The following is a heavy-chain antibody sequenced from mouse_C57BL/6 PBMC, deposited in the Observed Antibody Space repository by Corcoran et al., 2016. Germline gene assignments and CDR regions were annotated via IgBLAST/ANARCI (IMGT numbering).Heavy chain of an antibody. Sequence: QIQLVQSGPELKKPGETVKISCKASGYTFTTYGMSWVKQAPGKGLKWMGWINTYSGVPTYADDFKGRFAFSLETSASTAYLQINNLKNEDTATYFCARSGYGSSYSDGYFDVWGTGTTVTVSS. CDR3: ARSGYGSSYSDGYFDV. D-gene: IGHD1-1*01. V-gene: IGHV9-3*01. CDR2: INTYSGVP. CDR1: GYTFTTYG. J-gene: IGHJ1*03.